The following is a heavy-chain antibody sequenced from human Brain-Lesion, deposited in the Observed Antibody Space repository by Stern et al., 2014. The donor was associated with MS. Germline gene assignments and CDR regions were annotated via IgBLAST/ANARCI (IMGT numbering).Heavy chain of an antibody. CDR1: GGSISSGGYY. Sequence: VQLVESGPGLVKPSQTLSLSCTVSGGSISSGGYYWSWIRQPAGKGLEWIGRIFNSGSTSYKPSLKSRVTISIDTSTNQFSLRLNPRTAADTAVYYCARGRVVPGFQYYATDVWGQGTTVIVSS. CDR3: ARGRVVPGFQYYATDV. CDR2: IFNSGST. D-gene: IGHD2-2*01. J-gene: IGHJ6*02. V-gene: IGHV4-61*02.